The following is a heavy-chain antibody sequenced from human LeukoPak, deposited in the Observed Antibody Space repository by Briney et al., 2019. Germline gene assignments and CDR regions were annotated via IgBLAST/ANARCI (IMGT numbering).Heavy chain of an antibody. D-gene: IGHD2-2*01. CDR2: IIPIFGTA. J-gene: IGHJ6*02. CDR3: ASCSTSCPERDYYYYGMDV. CDR1: GGTFSSYA. Sequence: SVKVSCKASGGTFSSYAISWVRQAPGQGLEWMGGIIPIFGTANYAQKFQGRVTITADESTSTAYMELSSLRSEDTAVYYCASCSTSCPERDYYYYGMDVWGQGTTVTVSS. V-gene: IGHV1-69*01.